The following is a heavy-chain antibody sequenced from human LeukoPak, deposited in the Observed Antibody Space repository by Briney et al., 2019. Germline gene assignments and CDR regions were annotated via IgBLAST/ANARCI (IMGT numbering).Heavy chain of an antibody. CDR3: ARVHRPYGSGSYHTSYYFDY. D-gene: IGHD3-10*01. CDR1: GGSISSSSYY. V-gene: IGHV4-39*07. J-gene: IGHJ4*02. Sequence: SETLSLTCTVSGGSISSSSYYWGWIRQPPGKGLEWIGSIYYSGSTYYNPSLRSRVTISVDTSKNQFSLKLSSVTAADTAVYYCARVHRPYGSGSYHTSYYFDYWGQGTLVTVSS. CDR2: IYYSGST.